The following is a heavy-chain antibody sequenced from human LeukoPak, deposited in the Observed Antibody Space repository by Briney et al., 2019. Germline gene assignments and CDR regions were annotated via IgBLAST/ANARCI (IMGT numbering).Heavy chain of an antibody. Sequence: SETLSLTCTVSGGSISSYNYYWGWLPQPPGQELVWFRSIYYSGNTSYNPSLTSRVTISVDTSKNQFSQKLSAVTAADTAVYYCARENSIRRTRAFDSWGEGTLVTVSS. J-gene: IGHJ4*02. D-gene: IGHD1-7*01. CDR1: GGSISSYNYY. V-gene: IGHV4-39*01. CDR2: IYYSGNT. CDR3: ARENSIRRTRAFDS.